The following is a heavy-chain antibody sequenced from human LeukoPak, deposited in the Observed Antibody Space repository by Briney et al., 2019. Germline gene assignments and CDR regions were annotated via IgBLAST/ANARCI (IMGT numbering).Heavy chain of an antibody. CDR3: ARQPDDFSGCNNGQDFFDF. CDR1: GLTFSSYA. V-gene: IGHV3-23*01. J-gene: IGHJ4*02. Sequence: PGGSLRLSCAASGLTFSSYAMSWVRQAPGKGLEWVSAISGSGGSTYYADSVKGRFTISRDNSKNTLYLQMNSLRAEDTAVHYCARQPDDFSGCNNGQDFFDFWGQRTLVTVSS. CDR2: ISGSGGST. D-gene: IGHD3-3*01.